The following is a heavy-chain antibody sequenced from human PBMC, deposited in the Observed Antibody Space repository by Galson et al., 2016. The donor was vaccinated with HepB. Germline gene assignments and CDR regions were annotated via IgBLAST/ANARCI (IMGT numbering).Heavy chain of an antibody. CDR2: INAGTGNR. V-gene: IGHV1-3*01. CDR1: GYTFSDYA. CDR3: ARDRSGNDY. J-gene: IGHJ4*02. Sequence: SVKVSYKASGYTFSDYAIHWLRQAPGQRPEWVAWINAGTGNRKYSQKFQGRVTLSRDISATTAYMELSGLTFEDTALYYCARDRSGNDYWGQGTLVTVSS.